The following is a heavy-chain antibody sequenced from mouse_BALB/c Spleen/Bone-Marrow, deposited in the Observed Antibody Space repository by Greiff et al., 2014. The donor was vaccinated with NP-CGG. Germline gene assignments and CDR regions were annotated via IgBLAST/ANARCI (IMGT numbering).Heavy chain of an antibody. Sequence: VKLQESGAELVRPGSSVKISCKASGYAFSSYWMNWVKQRPGQGLEWIGQIYPGDGDTNYNGNFKDKATLTTDKSSTTAYMQLSSLTSEDSAVYFCARGGRLTGYCFDYWGQGTTLTVSS. V-gene: IGHV1-80*01. CDR1: GYAFSSYW. CDR2: IYPGDGDT. CDR3: ARGGRLTGYCFDY. D-gene: IGHD4-1*01. J-gene: IGHJ2*01.